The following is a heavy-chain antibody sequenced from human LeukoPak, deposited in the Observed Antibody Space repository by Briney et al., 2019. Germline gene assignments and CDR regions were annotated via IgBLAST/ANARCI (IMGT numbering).Heavy chain of an antibody. CDR3: AREGVGLGEPLDY. J-gene: IGHJ4*02. Sequence: GGSLRLSCAASGFTFSSYEMIWVRQAPGKGLEWVSYISSSGSTIYYADSVKGRFTISRDNAKNSLYLQMNSLRAEDTAVYYCAREGVGLGEPLDYWGQGTLVTVSS. CDR2: ISSSGSTI. D-gene: IGHD3-16*01. CDR1: GFTFSSYE. V-gene: IGHV3-48*03.